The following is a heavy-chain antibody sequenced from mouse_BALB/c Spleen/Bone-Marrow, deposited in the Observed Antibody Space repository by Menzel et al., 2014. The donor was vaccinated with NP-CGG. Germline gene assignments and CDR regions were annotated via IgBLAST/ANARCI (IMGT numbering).Heavy chain of an antibody. J-gene: IGHJ2*01. D-gene: IGHD1-1*01. CDR2: IDPENGNT. CDR3: ARRYGSSFDY. V-gene: IGHV14-1*02. Sequence: EVQLQQSGAELVRPGALVKLSCKASGFNIKDYYMHWVIQRPEQGLEWIGWIDPENGNTIYDPKFQGKASITADTSSNTAYLQLSSLTSEDPAVYYCARRYGSSFDYWGQGTTLTVSS. CDR1: GFNIKDYY.